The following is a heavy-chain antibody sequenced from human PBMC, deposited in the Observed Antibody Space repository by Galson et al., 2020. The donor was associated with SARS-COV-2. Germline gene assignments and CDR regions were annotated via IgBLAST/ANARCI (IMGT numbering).Heavy chain of an antibody. Sequence: SETLSLTCAVYGGSFSGYYWSWIRQPPGKGLEWIGEINHSGSTNYNPSLKSRVTISVDTSKNQFSLKLSSVTAADTAVYYCARDGAAMVWARAFDIWGQGTMVTVSS. CDR3: ARDGAAMVWARAFDI. D-gene: IGHD5-18*01. J-gene: IGHJ3*02. V-gene: IGHV4-34*01. CDR2: INHSGST. CDR1: GGSFSGYY.